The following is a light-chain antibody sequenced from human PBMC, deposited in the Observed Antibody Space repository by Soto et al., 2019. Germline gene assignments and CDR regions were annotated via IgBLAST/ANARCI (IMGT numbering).Light chain of an antibody. CDR3: QQSYSAPQT. CDR2: KAS. Sequence: DIQMTQSPSTLTASVGDRVTITCRASQSISSWLAWYQQAPGKAPKLLIYKASSLESGVPSRFSGSGSGTEFTLTISSLQPDDFATYHCQQSYSAPQTFGQGTKVDIK. V-gene: IGKV1-5*03. CDR1: QSISSW. J-gene: IGKJ1*01.